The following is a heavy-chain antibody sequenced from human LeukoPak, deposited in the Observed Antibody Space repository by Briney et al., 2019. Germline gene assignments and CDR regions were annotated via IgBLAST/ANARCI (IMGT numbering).Heavy chain of an antibody. V-gene: IGHV3-20*01. J-gene: IGHJ4*02. CDR1: GFTFDDYG. Sequence: GGSLRHSCAASGFTFDDYGMSWVRQVPGKGLEWVCGINWNGGSTGYADSVKGRFTISRDNAKNSLYLQMNSLRDEDTALYDCANGRQAYSGSTEFDYWGQGTLVTVSS. CDR3: ANGRQAYSGSTEFDY. CDR2: INWNGGST. D-gene: IGHD1-26*01.